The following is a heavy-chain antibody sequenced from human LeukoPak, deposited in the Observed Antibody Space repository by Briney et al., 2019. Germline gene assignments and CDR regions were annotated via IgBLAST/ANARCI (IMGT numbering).Heavy chain of an antibody. CDR1: GGTFSSYT. CDR3: ASGYDFWSRYSDNWFDP. CDR2: IIPILGIA. J-gene: IGHJ5*02. Sequence: ASVKVSCKASGGTFSSYTISWVRQAPGQGLEWMGSIIPILGIANYAQKFQGRVTITADKSTSTAYMELSSLRSEDTAVYYCASGYDFWSRYSDNWFDPWGQGTLVTVSS. V-gene: IGHV1-69*02. D-gene: IGHD3-3*01.